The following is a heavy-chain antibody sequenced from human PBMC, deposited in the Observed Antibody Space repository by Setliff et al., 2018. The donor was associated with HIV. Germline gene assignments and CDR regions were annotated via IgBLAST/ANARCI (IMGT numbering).Heavy chain of an antibody. V-gene: IGHV1-46*01. CDR3: AKDINGPAINSGRIKSSFDP. CDR2: INTAGNPT. D-gene: IGHD6-19*01. J-gene: IGHJ5*02. CDR1: GYTFTSDY. Sequence: ASVKVSCKASGYTFTSDYIHWVRQAPGQGLEWMGIINTAGNPTSYAQKFQGRLTMTRDTSTNTVYMELSSLRSEDTAVYYCAKDINGPAINSGRIKSSFDPWGEGTLVTVSS.